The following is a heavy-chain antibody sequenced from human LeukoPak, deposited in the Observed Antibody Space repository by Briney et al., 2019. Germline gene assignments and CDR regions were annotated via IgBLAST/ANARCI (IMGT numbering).Heavy chain of an antibody. CDR1: GFTLSSYW. CDR2: IKEDGSEK. V-gene: IGHV3-7*01. CDR3: ARSRTAYYNVYADF. J-gene: IGHJ4*02. D-gene: IGHD1-26*01. Sequence: GGSLRLSCAASGFTLSSYWMSWFRQAPGKGLEWVANIKEDGSEKYYADYVKGRFTISRDNAKNSLSLQMSSLRDEDTAVFYCARSRTAYYNVYADFWGQGTLVTVSS.